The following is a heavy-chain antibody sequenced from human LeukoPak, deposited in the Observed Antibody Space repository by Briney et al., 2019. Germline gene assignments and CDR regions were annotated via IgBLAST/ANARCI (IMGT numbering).Heavy chain of an antibody. Sequence: GASVKVSCKASGDTFSSYAISWVRQAPGQGLEWMGGIIPIFGTANYAQKFQGRVTITADESTSTAYMELSSLRSEDTAVYYCARRVRSGWYEDAFDIWGQGTMVTVSS. J-gene: IGHJ3*02. CDR1: GDTFSSYA. CDR3: ARRVRSGWYEDAFDI. V-gene: IGHV1-69*13. CDR2: IIPIFGTA. D-gene: IGHD6-19*01.